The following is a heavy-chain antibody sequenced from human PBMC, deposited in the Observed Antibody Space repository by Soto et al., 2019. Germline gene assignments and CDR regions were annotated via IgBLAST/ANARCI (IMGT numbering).Heavy chain of an antibody. CDR2: ISYDGGNK. CDR3: ARDRSLYYGSGSGY. CDR1: GFTFSSYA. D-gene: IGHD3-10*01. V-gene: IGHV3-30-3*01. J-gene: IGHJ4*02. Sequence: QVQLVESGGGVVQPGRSQRLSCAASGFTFSSYAMHWVRQAPGKGLEWGAVISYDGGNKYYADSVKGRFTISRDNSKNTLYLQMNSLRAEDTAVYYCARDRSLYYGSGSGYWGQGTLVSVSS.